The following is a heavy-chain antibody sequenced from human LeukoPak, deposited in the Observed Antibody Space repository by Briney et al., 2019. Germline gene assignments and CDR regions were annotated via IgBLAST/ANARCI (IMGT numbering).Heavy chain of an antibody. Sequence: KAGGSLRLSCAASGFTFSSYAMSWVRQAPGKGLEWVSAISGSGDSTYSPDSVKGRFSISRDNSKNTLYLQMNSLRAEDTAVYYCAKKVPANWGSYFDYWGQGTLVTVSS. CDR3: AKKVPANWGSYFDY. CDR2: ISGSGDST. D-gene: IGHD7-27*01. J-gene: IGHJ4*02. CDR1: GFTFSSYA. V-gene: IGHV3-23*01.